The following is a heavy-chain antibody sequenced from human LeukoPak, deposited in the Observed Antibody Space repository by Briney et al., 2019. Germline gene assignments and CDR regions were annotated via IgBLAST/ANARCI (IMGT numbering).Heavy chain of an antibody. CDR2: ISTSSGYI. CDR3: ARRAGAYSHPYDY. D-gene: IGHD4/OR15-4a*01. Sequence: PGGSLRLSCAASGFTFSSYTMNWVRQAPGKGLEWVSSISTSSGYIYYADSVKGRFTISRNNIKNSLYLQMNSLRAEDTAVYYCARRAGAYSHPYDYWGQGTLVTVSS. J-gene: IGHJ4*02. CDR1: GFTFSSYT. V-gene: IGHV3-21*04.